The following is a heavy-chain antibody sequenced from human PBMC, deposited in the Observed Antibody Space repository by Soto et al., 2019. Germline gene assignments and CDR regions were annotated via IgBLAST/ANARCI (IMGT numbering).Heavy chain of an antibody. D-gene: IGHD5-12*01. V-gene: IGHV4-31*03. CDR2: IYYSGST. CDR3: ARGEGGYYYHYYDGMDV. Sequence: SETLSLTCTVSGGSISSGGYYWSWIRQHPGKGLEWIGYIYYSGSTYYNPSLKSRVTISVDTSKNQFSLKLSSVTAADTAVYYCARGEGGYYYHYYDGMDVSGQGTTVTVSS. J-gene: IGHJ6*02. CDR1: GGSISSGGYY.